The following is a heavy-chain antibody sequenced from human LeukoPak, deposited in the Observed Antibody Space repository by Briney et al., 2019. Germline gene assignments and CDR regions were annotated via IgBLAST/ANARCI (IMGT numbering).Heavy chain of an antibody. D-gene: IGHD6-19*01. Sequence: PGRSLRLSCAASGFTFSSYGMHWVRQAPGKGLEWVANIKQDGSEKYYVDSVKGRFTISRDNAKNPLYLQMNSLRAEDTAIYYCARDSSGWYGSEIDYWGQGTLVTVSS. V-gene: IGHV3-7*01. CDR2: IKQDGSEK. CDR3: ARDSSGWYGSEIDY. CDR1: GFTFSSYG. J-gene: IGHJ4*02.